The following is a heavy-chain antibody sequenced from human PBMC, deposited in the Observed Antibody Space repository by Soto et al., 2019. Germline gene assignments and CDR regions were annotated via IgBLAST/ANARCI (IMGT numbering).Heavy chain of an antibody. CDR1: GGSFSDYY. D-gene: IGHD3-16*02. CDR3: ERSYVWGSYHRYFDY. CDR2: INHSGST. V-gene: IGHV4-34*01. Sequence: PSETLSLTCAVYGGSFSDYYWTWIRQPPGKGLEWVGEINHSGSTNYNPSLKSRVTISLDTSKNQFSLKLSSVTAADTAMYYCERSYVWGSYHRYFDYWGQGSQVTVSS. J-gene: IGHJ4*02.